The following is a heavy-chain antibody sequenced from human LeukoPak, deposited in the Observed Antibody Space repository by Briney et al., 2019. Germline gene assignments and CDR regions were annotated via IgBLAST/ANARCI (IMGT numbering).Heavy chain of an antibody. CDR1: GGSISSYY. V-gene: IGHV4-59*01. CDR3: ARGADAYDFWSGYYWFDP. D-gene: IGHD3-3*01. Sequence: SETLSLTCTVSGGSISSYYWSWIRQPPGKGLEWIGYIYYSGSTNYNPSLKSRVTISVDTSKIQFSLKLSSVTAADTAVYYCARGADAYDFWSGYYWFDPWGQGTLVTVSS. CDR2: IYYSGST. J-gene: IGHJ5*02.